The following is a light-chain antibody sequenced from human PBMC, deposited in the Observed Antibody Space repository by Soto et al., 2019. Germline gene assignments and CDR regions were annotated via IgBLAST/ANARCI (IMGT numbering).Light chain of an antibody. Sequence: DIQMTQSPSTLSASLGDRVTITCRASQTVNAWLAWYQHKPGKAPKPLIYDASTLESGVPARFSGSGSGTEFILTISSLQPDDVGTYYCQQYNTHSGTFGQGTKVEIK. V-gene: IGKV1-5*01. J-gene: IGKJ1*01. CDR2: DAS. CDR3: QQYNTHSGT. CDR1: QTVNAW.